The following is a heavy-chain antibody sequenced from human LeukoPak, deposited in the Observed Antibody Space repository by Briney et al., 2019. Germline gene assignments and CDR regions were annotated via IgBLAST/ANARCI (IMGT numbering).Heavy chain of an antibody. D-gene: IGHD3-3*01. Sequence: GGSLRLSCAASGFTFSSYSMNWVRQAPGKGLEWVSSISSSSSYIYYADSVKGRFTISRDNAKNSLYLQMNSLRAEDTAVYYCARDDRSGGYDFWSGYYKSPYYYGMDVWGQGTTVTVSS. CDR3: ARDDRSGGYDFWSGYYKSPYYYGMDV. CDR1: GFTFSSYS. CDR2: ISSSSSYI. V-gene: IGHV3-21*01. J-gene: IGHJ6*02.